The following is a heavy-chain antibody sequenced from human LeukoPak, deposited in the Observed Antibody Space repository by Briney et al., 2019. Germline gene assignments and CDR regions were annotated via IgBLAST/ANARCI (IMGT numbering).Heavy chain of an antibody. CDR3: VRGGIQVSGIDEIDY. CDR2: VGISGDT. J-gene: IGHJ4*02. Sequence: PGGSLRLSCVASGFTFRSYDMHWVRQVTGKGLEWVSAVGISGDTYYAGSVKGRFTISRENAKNSLYLQMNSLTAGDTAVYYCVRGGIQVSGIDEIDYWGQGTLVTVSS. D-gene: IGHD6-19*01. V-gene: IGHV3-13*01. CDR1: GFTFRSYD.